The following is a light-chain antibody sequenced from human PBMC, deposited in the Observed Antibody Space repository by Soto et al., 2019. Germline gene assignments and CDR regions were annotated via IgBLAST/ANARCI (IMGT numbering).Light chain of an antibody. V-gene: IGKV1-13*02. CDR1: QDIRGA. CDR3: QQFNSYPIT. Sequence: AIQVTQSPSSLSASVGDRVTMTCRASQDIRGALAWYQQKSGKPPNLLIYVVSTLEGGVPSRFSGSGSGTEFTLTISSLQPEDFGTYYCQQFNSYPITFGHGTRLEIK. J-gene: IGKJ5*01. CDR2: VVS.